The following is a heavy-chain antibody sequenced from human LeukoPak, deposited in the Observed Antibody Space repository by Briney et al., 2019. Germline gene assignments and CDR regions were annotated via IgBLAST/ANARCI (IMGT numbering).Heavy chain of an antibody. Sequence: SVKVSCKASGGTFSSYAISWVRQAPGQGLEWMGGIIPIFGTANYAQKFQGRVTITADESTSTAHMELSSLRSEDTAVYYCARERLGYGYDYYYGMDVWGQGTTVTVSS. CDR3: ARERLGYGYDYYYGMDV. J-gene: IGHJ6*02. V-gene: IGHV1-69*01. CDR2: IIPIFGTA. CDR1: GGTFSSYA. D-gene: IGHD5-18*01.